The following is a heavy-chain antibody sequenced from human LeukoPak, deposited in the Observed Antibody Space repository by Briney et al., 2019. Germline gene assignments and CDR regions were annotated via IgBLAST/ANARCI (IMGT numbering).Heavy chain of an antibody. CDR1: VYTLASYY. CDR3: ARVTSELVNDY. Sequence: VSGKVSCKASVYTLASYYMLWVRQAAGQGLGWMGIIKPSGGTTSSAQKFQGRVTMPRDMSTSTVYMELSSLRSEDTAVYYCARVTSELVNDYWGQGTLVTVSS. J-gene: IGHJ4*02. V-gene: IGHV1-46*01. CDR2: IKPSGGTT. D-gene: IGHD1-26*01.